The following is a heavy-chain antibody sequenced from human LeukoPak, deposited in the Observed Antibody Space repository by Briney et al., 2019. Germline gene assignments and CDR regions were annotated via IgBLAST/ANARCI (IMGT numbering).Heavy chain of an antibody. CDR1: GFTFSSYS. CDR3: ARDRVTLVRGSFDY. J-gene: IGHJ4*02. D-gene: IGHD3-10*01. CDR2: LSSSGTYT. Sequence: GGSLRLSCAASGFTFSSYSMNWVRQAPGKGLEWVSSLSSSGTYTYYADSLKGRFTISRDNAKNSLYLQMNSLSAEDTAVYYCARDRVTLVRGSFDYWGQGTLVTVSS. V-gene: IGHV3-21*01.